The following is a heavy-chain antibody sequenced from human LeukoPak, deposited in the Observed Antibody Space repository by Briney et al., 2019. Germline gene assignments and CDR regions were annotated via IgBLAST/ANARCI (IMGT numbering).Heavy chain of an antibody. Sequence: AAVKVSCKAAGYTFTAYYIHWVGQAPGQGLEWVGWINPNSGGTDYAQNFQGRVTLTRDTSITTAYMELSRLSSDDTAVYYCAKARGLYCSSISCYDCDVWGKGTTVTVSS. CDR3: AKARGLYCSSISCYDCDV. CDR2: INPNSGGT. D-gene: IGHD2-2*01. J-gene: IGHJ6*04. CDR1: GYTFTAYY. V-gene: IGHV1-2*02.